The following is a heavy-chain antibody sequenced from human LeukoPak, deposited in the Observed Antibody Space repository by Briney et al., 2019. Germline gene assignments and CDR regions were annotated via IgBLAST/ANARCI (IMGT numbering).Heavy chain of an antibody. V-gene: IGHV3-21*01. D-gene: IGHD5-18*01. CDR3: ARDPGPEYSYGQKPDY. Sequence: SIRSSYIYYADSVKGGFTISRDNAKNSLYLQMNSLRAEDTAVYYCARDPGPEYSYGQKPDYWGHGTLVTVSS. CDR2: SIRSSYI. J-gene: IGHJ4*01.